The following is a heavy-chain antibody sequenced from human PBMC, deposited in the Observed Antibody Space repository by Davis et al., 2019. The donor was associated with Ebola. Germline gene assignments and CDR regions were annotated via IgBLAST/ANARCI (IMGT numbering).Heavy chain of an antibody. Sequence: PSETLSLTCTVSGGSINSVDYFWSWIRQPPGKGLEWIGHIYYSGRTDYNPSLKSRLTMSIDTSKNQFSLKLSSVTAADTAVYHCCRRDTYGRPCDYWGQGTLVTVSS. CDR1: GGSINSVDYF. CDR3: CRRDTYGRPCDY. D-gene: IGHD5-18*01. V-gene: IGHV4-30-4*08. CDR2: IYYSGRT. J-gene: IGHJ4*02.